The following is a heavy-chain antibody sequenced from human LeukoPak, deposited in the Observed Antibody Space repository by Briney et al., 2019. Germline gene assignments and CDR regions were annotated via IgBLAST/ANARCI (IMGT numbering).Heavy chain of an antibody. CDR2: IYYSGST. CDR1: GGSISSSSYY. J-gene: IGHJ4*02. D-gene: IGHD6-13*01. V-gene: IGHV4-39*07. CDR3: ARRVYSTSWSYYFDY. Sequence: KPSETLSLTCTVSGGSISSSSYYWGWIRQPPGKGLEWIGSIYYSGSTYYNPSLKSRVTISVDTSKNQFSLKLSSVTAADTAVYYCARRVYSTSWSYYFDYWGQGTLVTVSS.